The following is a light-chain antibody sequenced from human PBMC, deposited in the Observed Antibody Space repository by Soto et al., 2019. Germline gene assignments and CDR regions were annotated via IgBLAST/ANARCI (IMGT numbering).Light chain of an antibody. J-gene: IGKJ1*01. Sequence: AIRMTQSPSSLSASTGDRVTITCRASQGINNYLVWYQQKPGKAPKVLIHAASTLQSGVSSRFSGSGSGTDFTLTISSLQSEDFATYYCQQYSSYPWTFGQGTKVEV. CDR2: AAS. CDR3: QQYSSYPWT. CDR1: QGINNY. V-gene: IGKV1-8*01.